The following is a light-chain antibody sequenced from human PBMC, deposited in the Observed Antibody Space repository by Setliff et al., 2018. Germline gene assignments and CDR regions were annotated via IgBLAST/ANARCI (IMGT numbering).Light chain of an antibody. Sequence: QSGLAQPASVSGSPGQSITISCTGTSSDVGAYNYVSWYQRHPGEAPKLLLYDVSNRPSGISNRFSGSKSGSTASLTITGLQAEDEADYFCSSYTSTRTVIFGGGTK. CDR1: SSDVGAYNY. CDR2: DVS. J-gene: IGLJ2*01. CDR3: SSYTSTRTVI. V-gene: IGLV2-14*03.